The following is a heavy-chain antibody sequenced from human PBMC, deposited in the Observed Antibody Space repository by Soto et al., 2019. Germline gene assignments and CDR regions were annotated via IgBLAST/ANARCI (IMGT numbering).Heavy chain of an antibody. CDR2: IDPSGGST. CDR3: ARERITMIGGYYYYSMDV. V-gene: IGHV1-46*01. Sequence: ASVKVSYKASGYTFTSYYMHWVRQAPGQGLEWMGIIDPSGGSTSYAQKFQGRVTMTRDTSTSTVYMELSSLRSEDTAVYYCARERITMIGGYYYYSMDVWGQGTTVTVSS. J-gene: IGHJ6*02. D-gene: IGHD3-22*01. CDR1: GYTFTSYY.